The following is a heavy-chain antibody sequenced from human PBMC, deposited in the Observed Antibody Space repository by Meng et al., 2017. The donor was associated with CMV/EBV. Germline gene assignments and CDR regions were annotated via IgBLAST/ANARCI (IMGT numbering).Heavy chain of an antibody. CDR3: ARLSSHYDFWSGFYVGDGFDI. D-gene: IGHD3-3*01. J-gene: IGHJ3*02. CDR1: GYSFTNYW. CDR2: IYPGDSDT. Sequence: GGSLRLSCKASGYSFTNYWIGWVRQMPGKGLEWMGIIYPGDSDTRYSPSFQGQVTISADSSISTAYLQWWSSLKASDTAMYYCARLSSHYDFWSGFYVGDGFDIWGQGTMVTVSS. V-gene: IGHV5-51*01.